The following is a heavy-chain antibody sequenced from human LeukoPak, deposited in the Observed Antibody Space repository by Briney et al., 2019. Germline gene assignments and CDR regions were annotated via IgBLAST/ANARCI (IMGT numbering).Heavy chain of an antibody. CDR1: GFTFSTYW. V-gene: IGHV3-7*04. CDR3: ARDSPGYLAYDS. D-gene: IGHD1-1*01. Sequence: AGGSLRLSCAASGFTFSTYWMIWVRQAPGKGPEWVANIKEDGSPPYYVDSLKGRFTISTDNAKKSLYLQMNSLRAEDTAVYYCARDSPGYLAYDSWGQGTLVTVSS. CDR2: IKEDGSPP. J-gene: IGHJ4*02.